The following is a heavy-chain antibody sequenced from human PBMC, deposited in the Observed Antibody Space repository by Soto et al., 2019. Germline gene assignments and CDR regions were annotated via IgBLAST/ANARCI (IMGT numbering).Heavy chain of an antibody. Sequence: PGGSLRLSCVASGFTFSTDSMNWVRQAPGKGLEWVAHISTSGATTYYADSVKGRFTISRDNSKNTLYLQMNSLRAEDTAVYYCAKEGEHSSGWANFDYWGQGTLVTVSS. J-gene: IGHJ4*02. V-gene: IGHV3-23*01. CDR2: ISTSGATT. D-gene: IGHD6-19*01. CDR3: AKEGEHSSGWANFDY. CDR1: GFTFSTDS.